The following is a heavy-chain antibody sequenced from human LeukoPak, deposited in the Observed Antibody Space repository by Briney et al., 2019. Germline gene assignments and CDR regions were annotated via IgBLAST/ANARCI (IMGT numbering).Heavy chain of an antibody. D-gene: IGHD2-15*01. Sequence: GGSLRLSCAASGFTVSSNYMSWVRQAPGKGLEWVSVTYSGGSTFYADSVKGRFTISRDNSKNTQYLQMNSLRAEDTAVYYCARGRYCSGGSCTYYYYYGMDVWGQGTTVTVSS. CDR3: ARGRYCSGGSCTYYYYYGMDV. CDR2: TYSGGST. V-gene: IGHV3-53*01. J-gene: IGHJ6*02. CDR1: GFTVSSNY.